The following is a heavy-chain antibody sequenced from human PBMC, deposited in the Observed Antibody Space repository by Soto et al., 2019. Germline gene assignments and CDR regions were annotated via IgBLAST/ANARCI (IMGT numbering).Heavy chain of an antibody. Sequence: ASVTFSCTASGYPFSSYAIHCVRQAPGPRLEWIGWINAGKGNTKYSHNFKGRVTITRGTSASTAYMELSSLRSEDTAVYYFAIGRWAYNWFDPRGQGALVTVSS. CDR1: GYPFSSYA. V-gene: IGHV1-3*01. CDR3: AIGRWAYNWFDP. J-gene: IGHJ5*02. D-gene: IGHD3-3*01. CDR2: INAGKGNT.